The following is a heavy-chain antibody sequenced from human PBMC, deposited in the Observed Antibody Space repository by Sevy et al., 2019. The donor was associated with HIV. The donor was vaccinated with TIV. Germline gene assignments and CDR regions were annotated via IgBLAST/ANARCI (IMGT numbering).Heavy chain of an antibody. CDR1: GASISSHY. Sequence: TLSLTCTVSGASISSHYWSWIRQPPGKGLEWIGYIYYSGSTNYNPSLKSRVTMSVDTSKNQFSLKLRSVTAADTAMYYCVRALRPYSFDTSTYFDYWGQGTLVTVSS. V-gene: IGHV4-59*11. CDR3: VRALRPYSFDTSTYFDY. CDR2: IYYSGST. D-gene: IGHD3-22*01. J-gene: IGHJ4*02.